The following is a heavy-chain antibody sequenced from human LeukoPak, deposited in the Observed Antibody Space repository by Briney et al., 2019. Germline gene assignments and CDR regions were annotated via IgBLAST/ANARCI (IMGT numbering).Heavy chain of an antibody. J-gene: IGHJ5*02. D-gene: IGHD3-9*01. CDR2: INHSGST. CDR1: GGSFSGYY. V-gene: IGHV4-34*01. CDR3: ARRGLDYDILTGYTDWFDP. Sequence: SETLSLTCAVYGGSFSGYYWSWIRQPPGKGLEWIGEINHSGSTNYNPSLTGRVTISVDTSKNQFSLKLSSVTAADPAVYYCARRGLDYDILTGYTDWFDPWGPGTLVTVSS.